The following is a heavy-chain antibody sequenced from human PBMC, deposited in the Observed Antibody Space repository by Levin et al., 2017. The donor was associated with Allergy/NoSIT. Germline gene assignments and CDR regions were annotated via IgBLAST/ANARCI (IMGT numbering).Heavy chain of an antibody. CDR2: IKSKSDGATT. V-gene: IGHV3-15*01. D-gene: IGHD3-16*01. CDR3: TTTPPRNMSTYGGGYDFDY. J-gene: IGHJ4*02. Sequence: GGSLRLSCAASEFTFSNAWMSWVRQTPGKGLEWVGRIKSKSDGATTDYAAPVKGRFIITRDDSKNTLFLQMNSLRTEDTAVYYCTTTPPRNMSTYGGGYDFDYWGQGTLVTVSS. CDR1: EFTFSNAW.